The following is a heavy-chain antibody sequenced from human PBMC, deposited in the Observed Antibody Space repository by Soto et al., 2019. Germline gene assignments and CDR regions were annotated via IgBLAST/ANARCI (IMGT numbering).Heavy chain of an antibody. J-gene: IGHJ6*02. CDR1: GFTFSSYA. CDR3: AKDRDGAAAGPTKFYGMDV. CDR2: ISGSGDCT. D-gene: IGHD6-13*01. V-gene: IGHV3-23*01. Sequence: EVQLLESGGGLVQPGGSLRLSCAASGFTFSSYAMSWVRQAPGKGLEWVSVISGSGDCTYSADSVRGRFTISRDNSKNTLYLQMNSMRAEDTAVYYCAKDRDGAAAGPTKFYGMDVWGQGTTVTVSS.